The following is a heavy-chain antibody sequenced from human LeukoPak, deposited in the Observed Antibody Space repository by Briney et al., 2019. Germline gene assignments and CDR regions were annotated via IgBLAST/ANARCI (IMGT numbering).Heavy chain of an antibody. CDR3: AEGGASTFGARRHFDY. Sequence: QPGGSLRLSCAASGLIFSNYAMSWVRQAPGKGLEWVSGISSSDGGTYYADSVKGRFTISRDNSKNTLYLQMNSLRAEDTAVYYCAEGGASTFGARRHFDYWGQGTLVTVSS. CDR1: GLIFSNYA. CDR2: ISSSDGGT. V-gene: IGHV3-23*01. J-gene: IGHJ4*02. D-gene: IGHD1-26*01.